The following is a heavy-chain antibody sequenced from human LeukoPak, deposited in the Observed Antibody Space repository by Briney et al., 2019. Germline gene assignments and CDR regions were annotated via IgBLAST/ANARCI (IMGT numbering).Heavy chain of an antibody. J-gene: IGHJ4*02. Sequence: GGSLRLSCAASGFAFSSYSMNWVRQAPGKGLEWISYISRRISTIYYADSVKGRFIISRDNAKNSLFLQMNSLRDEDTAVYYCARETSSGWYMPLWGQGTLVTVSS. CDR1: GFAFSSYS. CDR2: ISRRISTI. V-gene: IGHV3-48*02. CDR3: ARETSSGWYMPL. D-gene: IGHD6-19*01.